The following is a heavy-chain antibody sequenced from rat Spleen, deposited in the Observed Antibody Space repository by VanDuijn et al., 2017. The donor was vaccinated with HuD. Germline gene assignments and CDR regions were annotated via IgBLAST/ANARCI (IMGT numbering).Heavy chain of an antibody. CDR2: ITNASGGT. D-gene: IGHD1-10*01. V-gene: IGHV5-31*01. J-gene: IGHJ2*01. Sequence: EVQLVESGGGLVHPGRSLKLSCVTSGFTFNYYWMTWIRQAPGKGLEWVAYITNASGGTHYPDSVNGRFTITRYNAKSSLYLQIDSLRSEDTATYYCARHNVTTGDYFDYWGQGVMVTVSS. CDR1: GFTFNYYW. CDR3: ARHNVTTGDYFDY.